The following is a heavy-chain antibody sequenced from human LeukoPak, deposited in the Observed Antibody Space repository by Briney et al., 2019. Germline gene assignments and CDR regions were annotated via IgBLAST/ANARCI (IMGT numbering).Heavy chain of an antibody. CDR3: ARVAARAGHFDY. CDR2: INPSGGST. V-gene: IGHV1-46*01. Sequence: EASVKVSCKASGYTFTSYYMHWVRQAPGQGLEWMGIINPSGGSTSYAQKFQGRVTMTRDMSTSTVYMELSSLRSEDTAVYYCARVAARAGHFDYWGQGTLVTVSS. CDR1: GYTFTSYY. D-gene: IGHD6-19*01. J-gene: IGHJ4*02.